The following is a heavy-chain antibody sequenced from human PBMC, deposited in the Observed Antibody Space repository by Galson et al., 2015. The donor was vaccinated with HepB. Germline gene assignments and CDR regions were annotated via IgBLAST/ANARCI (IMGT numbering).Heavy chain of an antibody. CDR2: IIPILGIA. V-gene: IGHV1-69*04. J-gene: IGHJ6*03. CDR1: GGTFSSYT. CDR3: ARDGVVPAAPGGYYYMDV. Sequence: SVKVSCKASGGTFSSYTISWVRQAPGQGLEWMGRIIPILGIANYAQKFQGRVTITADKSTSTAYMELSSLRSEDTAVYYCARDGVVPAAPGGYYYMDVWGKGTLVTVSS. D-gene: IGHD2-2*01.